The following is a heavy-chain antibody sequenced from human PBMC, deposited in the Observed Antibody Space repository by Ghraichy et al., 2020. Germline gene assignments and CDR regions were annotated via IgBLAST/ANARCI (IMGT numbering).Heavy chain of an antibody. CDR3: ARARIFYDSSGFYHYFDY. J-gene: IGHJ4*02. CDR2: IYYNGSP. Sequence: SETLSLTCTVSGGSISSDYWSWIRQPPGKGLEWIAYIYYNGSPNYNPSLKSRVTISVDTSKNQFSLKLSSVTAADTAVYYCARARIFYDSSGFYHYFDYCGQGTLVTVSS. V-gene: IGHV4-59*01. D-gene: IGHD3-22*01. CDR1: GGSISSDY.